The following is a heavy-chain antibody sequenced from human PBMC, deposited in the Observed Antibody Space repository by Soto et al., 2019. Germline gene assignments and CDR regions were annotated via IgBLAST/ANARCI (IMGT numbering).Heavy chain of an antibody. D-gene: IGHD3-16*02. V-gene: IGHV3-23*01. CDR1: GFTFRTYA. CDR2: ISGSAGT. J-gene: IGHJ4*02. Sequence: LRLSCTASGFTFRTYAMTWFRQAPGKGLEWVSAISGSAGTFYATSVKGRFTISRDNSRSTVYLQMHSLRAEDSAIYYCAKEKDYDFNWGSDRFTSHYWGRGTLVTVS. CDR3: AKEKDYDFNWGSDRFTSHY.